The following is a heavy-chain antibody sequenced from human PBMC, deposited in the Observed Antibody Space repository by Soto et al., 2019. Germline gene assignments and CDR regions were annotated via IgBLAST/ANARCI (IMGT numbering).Heavy chain of an antibody. CDR1: GGSISSSSNH. CDR2: IYYIENT. D-gene: IGHD4-17*01. V-gene: IGHV4-39*01. CDR3: ATHPPYGPLDH. Sequence: QLQLQESGPGLVKPSETLSLTCTVSGGSISSSSNHWGWFRQPPGQGLEWTGNIYYIENTYYNPSLKTRVTISVDTSTNQFSLRLTSVTAADTAVYYCATHPPYGPLDHWGQGTLVTVSS. J-gene: IGHJ4*02.